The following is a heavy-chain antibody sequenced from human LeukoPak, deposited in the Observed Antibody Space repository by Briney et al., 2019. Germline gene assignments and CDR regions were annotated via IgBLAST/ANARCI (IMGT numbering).Heavy chain of an antibody. CDR3: ARSGPAAGRPDAFDI. Sequence: SEILSLTCAVYGGSFSGYYWSWIRQPPGKGLEWIGEINHSGSTNYNPSLKSRVTISVDTSKNQFSLKLSSVTAADTAVYFCARSGPAAGRPDAFDIWGQGTLVTVSS. J-gene: IGHJ3*02. V-gene: IGHV4-34*01. CDR1: GGSFSGYY. CDR2: INHSGST. D-gene: IGHD2-2*01.